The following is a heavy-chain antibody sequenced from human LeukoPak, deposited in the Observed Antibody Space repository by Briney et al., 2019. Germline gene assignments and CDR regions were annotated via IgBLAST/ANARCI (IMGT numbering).Heavy chain of an antibody. V-gene: IGHV4-34*01. CDR2: INHSGST. J-gene: IGHJ5*02. D-gene: IGHD3-22*01. Sequence: SETLSLTCAVYGGSFSGYYWSWIRQPPVKGLEWIGEINHSGSTNYNPSLKSRVTISVDTSKNQFSLKLSSVTAADTAVYYCARGYRYYDSSGYYPPYNWFDPWGRGTLVTVSS. CDR3: ARGYRYYDSSGYYPPYNWFDP. CDR1: GGSFSGYY.